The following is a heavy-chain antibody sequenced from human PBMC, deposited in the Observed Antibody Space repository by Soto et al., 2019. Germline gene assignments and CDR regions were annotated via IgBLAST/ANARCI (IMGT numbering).Heavy chain of an antibody. CDR3: ARYSPITGTTGAWYYFDY. D-gene: IGHD1-7*01. CDR1: GFTFSSYW. Sequence: EVQLVESGGGLVQPGGSLRISCAASGFTFSSYWMSWVRQAPGKGLEWVANINQDGSEKHYVDSKKGRFTISRDNVKNSLYLQMNSLRAEDTAVYYCARYSPITGTTGAWYYFDYWGQGTLVTVSS. V-gene: IGHV3-7*01. CDR2: INQDGSEK. J-gene: IGHJ4*02.